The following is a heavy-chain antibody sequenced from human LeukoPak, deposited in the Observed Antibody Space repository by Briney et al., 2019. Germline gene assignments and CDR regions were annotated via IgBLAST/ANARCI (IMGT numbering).Heavy chain of an antibody. V-gene: IGHV4-59*01. Sequence: SETLFLTCTVSSGSISGYYGRWIRQPPRRGLEWIGYIDYRGRTNSSPSLKGRITISVETSRRQFSLKLESVTAAGTGVDYCERYYCPNSVRQGFDYWGQRTLVTVYS. D-gene: IGHD2-8*01. J-gene: IGHJ4*02. CDR1: SGSISGYY. CDR2: IDYRGRT. CDR3: ERYYCPNSVRQGFDY.